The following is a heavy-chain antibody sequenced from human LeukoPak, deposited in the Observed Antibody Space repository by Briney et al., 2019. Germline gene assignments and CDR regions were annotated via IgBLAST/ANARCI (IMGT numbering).Heavy chain of an antibody. CDR3: ARARITMVRGVIIGPSYYYYYYMDV. Sequence: GASVKVSCKASGYTFTSYDINWVRQATGQGLEWMGWMNPNSGNTGYAQKFQGRVTMTRNPSIRTAYMELSSLRSEDTAVYYCARARITMVRGVIIGPSYYYYYYMDVWGKGTTVTVSS. CDR2: MNPNSGNT. CDR1: GYTFTSYD. D-gene: IGHD3-10*01. V-gene: IGHV1-8*01. J-gene: IGHJ6*03.